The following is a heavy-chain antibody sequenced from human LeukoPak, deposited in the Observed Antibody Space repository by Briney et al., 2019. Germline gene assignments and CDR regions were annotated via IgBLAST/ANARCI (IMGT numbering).Heavy chain of an antibody. CDR2: ISGSGGST. CDR3: AKGGSVAAAGIRNWFDP. J-gene: IGHJ5*02. D-gene: IGHD6-13*01. CDR1: GFTFSSYA. V-gene: IGHV3-23*01. Sequence: GGSLRLSCAASGFTFSSYAMSWVRQAPGKGLEWVSGISGSGGSTYYADSVKGRFTISRDNSKNTLYLQMNSLRVEDTAIYYCAKGGSVAAAGIRNWFDPWGQGTLVTVSS.